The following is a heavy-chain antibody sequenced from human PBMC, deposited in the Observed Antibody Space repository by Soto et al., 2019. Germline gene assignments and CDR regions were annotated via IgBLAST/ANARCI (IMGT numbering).Heavy chain of an antibody. J-gene: IGHJ4*02. CDR3: ARDPRPPYGDWFDY. V-gene: IGHV3-48*02. D-gene: IGHD4-17*01. Sequence: EVQLVESGGGLVQPGGSLRLSCAASGFTFSSYSMNWVRQAPGKGLEWVSYISSSSSTIYYADSVKGRFTISRDNAKNSLYLQMNRLRDEDTAVYYCARDPRPPYGDWFDYWGQGTLVTVSS. CDR1: GFTFSSYS. CDR2: ISSSSSTI.